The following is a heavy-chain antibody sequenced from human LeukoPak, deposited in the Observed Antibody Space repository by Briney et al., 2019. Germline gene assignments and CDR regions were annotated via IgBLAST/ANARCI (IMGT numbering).Heavy chain of an antibody. CDR3: AKSSLLEWLSRQSWFDP. CDR1: GFTFYNYA. D-gene: IGHD3-3*01. CDR2: ISSSGGSP. J-gene: IGHJ5*02. V-gene: IGHV3-23*01. Sequence: GGSLRLSCAASGFTFYNYAMSWVRQAPGKGPDWVSRISSSGGSPYYADSVKGRFTISRDNSKNTLYLQMNSLRAEDTAVFYCAKSSLLEWLSRQSWFDPWGQGTLVTVSS.